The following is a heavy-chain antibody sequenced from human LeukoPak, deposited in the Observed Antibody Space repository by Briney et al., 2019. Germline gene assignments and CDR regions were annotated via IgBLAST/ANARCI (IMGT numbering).Heavy chain of an antibody. CDR3: GRPLQRGSWTQRALDY. V-gene: IGHV1-8*01. D-gene: IGHD3-10*01. J-gene: IGHJ4*02. CDR2: MNPNSGNA. Sequence: ASVKVSCKASGYTFTSYGISWVRQATGQGLEWMGWMNPNSGNAGYAQRFQGRVTMTRNNSISTAYMELTSLRSEDTAVYYCGRPLQRGSWTQRALDYWGQGALVTVSS. CDR1: GYTFTSYG.